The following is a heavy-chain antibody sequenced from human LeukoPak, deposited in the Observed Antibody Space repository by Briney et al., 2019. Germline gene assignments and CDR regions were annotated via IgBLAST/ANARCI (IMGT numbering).Heavy chain of an antibody. Sequence: SETLSLTCTVSGGSLSSGDYYWSWIRQPPGKGLEWIGYISYSGSTNYNPSLKSRVTISVDTSKNQFSLKLSSVTAADTAVYYCARDVRNSDYYYYGMDVWGQGTTVTVSS. CDR3: ARDVRNSDYYYYGMDV. D-gene: IGHD1-7*01. CDR2: ISYSGST. J-gene: IGHJ6*02. V-gene: IGHV4-61*08. CDR1: GGSLSSGDYY.